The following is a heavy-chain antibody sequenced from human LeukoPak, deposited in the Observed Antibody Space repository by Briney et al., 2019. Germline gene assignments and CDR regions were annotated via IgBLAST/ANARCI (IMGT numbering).Heavy chain of an antibody. D-gene: IGHD4-11*01. J-gene: IGHJ6*03. V-gene: IGHV3-33*06. CDR2: IWYDGSNK. CDR3: AKDPGVTRGYYYYYYMDV. CDR1: GFTFSSYG. Sequence: GGSLRLSCAASGFTFSSYGMHWVRQAPGKGLEWVAVIWYDGSNKYYADSVKGRFTISRDSSKNTLYLQMNSLRAEDTAVYYCAKDPGVTRGYYYYYYMDVWGKGTTVTVSS.